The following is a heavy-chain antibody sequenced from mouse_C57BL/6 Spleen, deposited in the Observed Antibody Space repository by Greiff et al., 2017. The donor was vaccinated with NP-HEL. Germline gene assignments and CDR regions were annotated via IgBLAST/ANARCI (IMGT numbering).Heavy chain of an antibody. V-gene: IGHV8-12*01. J-gene: IGHJ4*01. Sequence: QVTLKVCGPGILQSSQTLSLTCSFSGFSLSTSGMGVSWIRQPSGKGLEWLAHIYWDDDKRYNPSLKSRLTISKDTSRNQVFLKITSVDTADTATYYCARRFDGYPLYAMDYWGQGTSVTVSS. CDR3: ARRFDGYPLYAMDY. D-gene: IGHD2-3*01. CDR1: GFSLSTSGMG. CDR2: IYWDDDK.